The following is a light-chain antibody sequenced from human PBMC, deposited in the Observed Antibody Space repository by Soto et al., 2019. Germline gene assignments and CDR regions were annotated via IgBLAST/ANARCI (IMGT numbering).Light chain of an antibody. CDR1: SRDIGGYSY. Sequence: QSVLPQPASVSGAPGQWIPSSCTGTSRDIGGYSYVSWYQPHPGKAPKLIIYDVNNRPPGVSNRFSGSKSGSTASLTVTGLQPEEEEAYYCSSYTRSSVIGVIFGGGTQLTVL. CDR2: DVN. CDR3: SSYTRSSVIGVI. J-gene: IGLJ2*01. V-gene: IGLV2-14*03.